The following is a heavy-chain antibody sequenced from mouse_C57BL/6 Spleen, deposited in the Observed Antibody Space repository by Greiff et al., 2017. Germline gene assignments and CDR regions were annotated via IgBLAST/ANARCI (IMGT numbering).Heavy chain of an antibody. CDR1: GYAFSSSW. CDR2: IYPGDGDT. J-gene: IGHJ3*01. CDR3: ARDYGSSQFAY. D-gene: IGHD1-1*01. Sequence: VKLVESGPELVKPGASVKISCKASGYAFSSSWMNWVKQRPGKGLEWIGRIYPGDGDTNYNGKFKGKATLTADKSSSTAYMRLSSLTSEDSAVYFCARDYGSSQFAYWGQGTLVNVSA. V-gene: IGHV1-82*01.